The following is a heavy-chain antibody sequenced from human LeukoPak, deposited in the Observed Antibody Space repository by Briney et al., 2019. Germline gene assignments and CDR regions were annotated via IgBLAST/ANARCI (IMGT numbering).Heavy chain of an antibody. CDR2: ISSISSYI. CDR1: GFTFSSYS. J-gene: IGHJ3*02. V-gene: IGHV3-21*01. Sequence: PGGSLRLSCAASGFTFSSYSMNWVRQAPGKGLEWVSSISSISSYIYYADSVKGRFTISRDNAKNSLYLQMNSLRAEDTAVYYCARDYRPYYDILTGYGADPAFDIWGQGTMVTVSS. CDR3: ARDYRPYYDILTGYGADPAFDI. D-gene: IGHD3-9*01.